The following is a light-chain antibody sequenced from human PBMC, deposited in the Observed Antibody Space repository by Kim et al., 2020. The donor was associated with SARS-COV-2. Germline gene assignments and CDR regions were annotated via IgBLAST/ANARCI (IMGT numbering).Light chain of an antibody. V-gene: IGKV1-17*01. CDR1: QDIRND. Sequence: DIQMTQSPSSLSASVGDRVTITCRASQDIRNDLGWYQQNPGRAPKRLIYGASSLQSGVPSRFSGSGSGTEFTLTISSLQPEDFATYICLQHNTYPITFGQGTRREIK. CDR2: GAS. CDR3: LQHNTYPIT. J-gene: IGKJ5*01.